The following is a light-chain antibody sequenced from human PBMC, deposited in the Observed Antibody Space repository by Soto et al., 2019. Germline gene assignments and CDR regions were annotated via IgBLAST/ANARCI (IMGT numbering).Light chain of an antibody. V-gene: IGKV2-30*01. CDR2: KVS. Sequence: VVLTQSPLSLPVTLGQPASISCRSSQSLVYSDGDTYLSWFQQRPGQSPRRLMYKVSNRDSGVPDRFIGSGSGTDFTLRISRVEAEDVGIYYCMQVLQSPITFGQGTRLEIK. CDR1: QSLVYSDGDTY. CDR3: MQVLQSPIT. J-gene: IGKJ5*01.